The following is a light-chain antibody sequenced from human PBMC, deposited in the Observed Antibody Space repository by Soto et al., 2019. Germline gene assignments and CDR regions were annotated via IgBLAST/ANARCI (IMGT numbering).Light chain of an antibody. CDR1: QSVSSDY. J-gene: IGKJ1*01. CDR2: GAS. CDR3: QQRSNWPREWT. V-gene: IGKV3D-20*02. Sequence: EIVLTQSPDTLSLSPGERATLSCRASQSVSSDYLVWYQQKPGQAPRLLIYGASRRATGIPDRFSGSGSGTDFTLTISSLEPEDFAVYYCQQRSNWPREWTFGQGTKVDIK.